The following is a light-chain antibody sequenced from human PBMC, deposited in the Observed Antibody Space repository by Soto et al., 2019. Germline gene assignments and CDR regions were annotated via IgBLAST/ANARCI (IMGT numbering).Light chain of an antibody. Sequence: QSVLTQSPSVSEAPGQRVTISCTGSSSNIGAGYEALWYQQVPGTAPKLLIYENNNRPSRVPDRFSGSKSGTSASLAITGLQDEDEAEYYCQSYDSSLRGYVFGTGTKLTVL. CDR2: ENN. V-gene: IGLV1-40*01. J-gene: IGLJ1*01. CDR3: QSYDSSLRGYV. CDR1: SSNIGAGYE.